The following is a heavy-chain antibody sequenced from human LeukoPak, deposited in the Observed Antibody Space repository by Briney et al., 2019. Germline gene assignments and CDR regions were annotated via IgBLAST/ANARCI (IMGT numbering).Heavy chain of an antibody. CDR2: INHSGST. CDR1: GGSFSDYY. D-gene: IGHD5-24*01. CDR3: ARLRWLHQTYYFDY. J-gene: IGHJ4*02. V-gene: IGHV4-34*01. Sequence: PSETQSLTCAVYGGSFSDYYWSWIRQPPGKGLEWIGEINHSGSTNYNPSLKSRVTISIDTSKKQFSLKLSSVTAADTAVYYCARLRWLHQTYYFDYWGQGTLVTVSS.